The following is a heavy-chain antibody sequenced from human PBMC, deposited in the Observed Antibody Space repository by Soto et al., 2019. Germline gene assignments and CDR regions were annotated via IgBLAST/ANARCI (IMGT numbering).Heavy chain of an antibody. CDR3: VRDSHGDY. J-gene: IGHJ4*02. CDR1: GFIFSNYW. Sequence: EVQLVESGGGLVQPGGSLRLSCAGSGFIFSNYWMHWVRQAPGKGLEWVSRIDHDGPTDYADSVSGRFIISRDNAENTLYLQMNSLRPEDTAVYYCVRDSHGDYWGQGTLVTVSS. CDR2: IDHDGPT. V-gene: IGHV3-74*01.